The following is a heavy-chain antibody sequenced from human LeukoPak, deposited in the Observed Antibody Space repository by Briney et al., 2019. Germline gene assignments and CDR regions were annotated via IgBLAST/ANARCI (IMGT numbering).Heavy chain of an antibody. J-gene: IGHJ4*02. CDR1: GLTVSSNY. V-gene: IGHV3-23*01. CDR2: IRGSGDNT. CDR3: AKNQGTAVTKIDY. D-gene: IGHD4-17*01. Sequence: GGSLRLSCAASGLTVSSNYMSWVRQAPGKGLEWVSAIRGSGDNTYYADSVKGRFTISRDNSKNTLYLQMNSLRAEDTAVYYCAKNQGTAVTKIDYWGQGTLVTVSS.